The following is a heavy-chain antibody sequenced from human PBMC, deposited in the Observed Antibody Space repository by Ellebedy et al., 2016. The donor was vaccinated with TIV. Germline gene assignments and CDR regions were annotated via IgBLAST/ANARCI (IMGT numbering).Heavy chain of an antibody. Sequence: AASVKVSCKTSGYSFATYGINWVRQAPGQGLEWMGWISPNNDNTNTAQKFQGRVSMTADTSTTTVYMELRRLRSDDTAVYYCARDRVGGAWYPRDAFDIWGQGTMITVSS. D-gene: IGHD6-19*01. CDR2: ISPNNDNT. J-gene: IGHJ3*02. V-gene: IGHV1-18*04. CDR1: GYSFATYG. CDR3: ARDRVGGAWYPRDAFDI.